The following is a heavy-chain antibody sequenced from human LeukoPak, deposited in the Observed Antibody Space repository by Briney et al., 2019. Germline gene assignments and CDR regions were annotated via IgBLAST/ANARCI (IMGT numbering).Heavy chain of an antibody. CDR3: ARQGITGGYCSSASCPDFDY. CDR1: GYSFTSYW. D-gene: IGHD2-2*01. Sequence: PGESLKISCKGSGYSFTSYWIGWGRQMPGKGLEWMGIIYPGDSDTRYSPSFQGQVTISADKSINTAYLQWSSLKASDTAMYYCARQGITGGYCSSASCPDFDYWGQGTLVTVSS. V-gene: IGHV5-51*01. CDR2: IYPGDSDT. J-gene: IGHJ4*02.